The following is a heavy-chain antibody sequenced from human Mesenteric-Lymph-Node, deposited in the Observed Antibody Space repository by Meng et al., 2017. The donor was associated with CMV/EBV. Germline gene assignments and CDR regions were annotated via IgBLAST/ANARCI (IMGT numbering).Heavy chain of an antibody. D-gene: IGHD5-24*01. CDR3: ARCRDGYNCGY. V-gene: IGHV3-21*01. J-gene: IGHJ4*02. CDR2: ISSSSSYI. Sequence: GESLKISCAASGFTFSSYTMNWVRQAPGKGLEWVSSISSSSSYIYYADSVKGRFTISRDNAKNSLYLQMNSLRAEDTAVYYCARCRDGYNCGYWGQGTLVTVSS. CDR1: GFTFSSYT.